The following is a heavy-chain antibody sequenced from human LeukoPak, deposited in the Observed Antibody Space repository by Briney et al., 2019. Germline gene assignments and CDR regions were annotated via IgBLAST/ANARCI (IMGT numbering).Heavy chain of an antibody. D-gene: IGHD5-24*01. CDR3: ATLTIYR. J-gene: IGHJ3*01. CDR1: GYTFTSYA. CDR2: INAGKGNT. Sequence: GASVKVSCKASGYTFTSYAMHWVRQAPGQRLEWMGWINAGKGNTKYSQKFQGRVTITRDTSASTAYMELSSLRSEDTAVYYCATLTIYRWGQGTMVTVSS. V-gene: IGHV1-3*01.